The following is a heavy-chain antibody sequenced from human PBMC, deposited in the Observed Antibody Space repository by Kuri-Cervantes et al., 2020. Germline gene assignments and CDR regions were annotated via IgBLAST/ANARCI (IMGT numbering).Heavy chain of an antibody. J-gene: IGHJ4*02. CDR1: GFTFSSYS. CDR3: ARDTSSDFTSTPFDY. V-gene: IGHV3-21*01. CDR2: ISSSSSYI. Sequence: GESLKISCAASGFTFSSYSMNWVRQAPGKGLEWVSSISSSSSYIYYADSVKGRFTISRDNAKNSLYLQMNSLRAEDTAVYYCARDTSSDFTSTPFDYWGQGTLVTVSS. D-gene: IGHD2-21*02.